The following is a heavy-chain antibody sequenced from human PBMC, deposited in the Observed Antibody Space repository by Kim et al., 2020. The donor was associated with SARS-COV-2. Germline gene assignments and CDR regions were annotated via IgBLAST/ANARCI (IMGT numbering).Heavy chain of an antibody. CDR3: ARGITGIGGYYYYGMDV. D-gene: IGHD1-20*01. J-gene: IGHJ6*02. Sequence: LKSRVTISVDTSKNQFSLKRSSVTAAYTAVYYCARGITGIGGYYYYGMDVWGQGTTVTVSS. V-gene: IGHV4-34*01.